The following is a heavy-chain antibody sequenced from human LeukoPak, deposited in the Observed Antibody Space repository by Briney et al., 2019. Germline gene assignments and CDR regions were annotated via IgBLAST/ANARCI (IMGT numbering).Heavy chain of an antibody. Sequence: RSLRLSCAASGFTFSSYGRHWVRQAPGKGLEWVAVIWYDGSNKYYADSVKGRFTISRDNSKNTLYLQMNSLRAEDTAVYYCARGSGSWVSSSWSPVDYWGQGTLVTVSS. J-gene: IGHJ4*02. CDR3: ARGSGSWVSSSWSPVDY. V-gene: IGHV3-33*01. CDR1: GFTFSSYG. D-gene: IGHD6-13*01. CDR2: IWYDGSNK.